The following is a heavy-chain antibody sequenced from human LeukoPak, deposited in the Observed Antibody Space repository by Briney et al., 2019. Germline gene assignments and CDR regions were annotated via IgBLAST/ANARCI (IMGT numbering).Heavy chain of an antibody. Sequence: PSETLSLTCTVSGGSISSYYWSWIRQPAGKGLEWIGRIYTSGSTNYNPSLKSRVTMSVDTSKNQFSLKLSSVTAADTAVYYCAREGSSGWFSNPGGFDPWGQGTLVTVSS. D-gene: IGHD6-19*01. CDR1: GGSISSYY. CDR2: IYTSGST. J-gene: IGHJ5*02. V-gene: IGHV4-4*07. CDR3: AREGSSGWFSNPGGFDP.